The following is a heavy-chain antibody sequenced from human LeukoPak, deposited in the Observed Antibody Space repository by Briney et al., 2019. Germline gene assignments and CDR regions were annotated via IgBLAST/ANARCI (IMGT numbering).Heavy chain of an antibody. J-gene: IGHJ4*02. CDR2: VSGSGSTV. CDR3: VRQFAS. Sequence: GGTLRLSCAASGFTFSDHIMNWVRQLPGKRLEWVAYVSGSGSTVYYADSVKGRFTISRDNGKSSLYLQMNSLRVEDTALYYCVRQFASWGQGTLVTVSS. V-gene: IGHV3-48*01. CDR1: GFTFSDHI.